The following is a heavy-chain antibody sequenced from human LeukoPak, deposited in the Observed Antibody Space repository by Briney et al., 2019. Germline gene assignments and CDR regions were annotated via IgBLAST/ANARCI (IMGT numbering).Heavy chain of an antibody. CDR1: GGSISSYY. CDR2: IYYSGST. D-gene: IGHD2-2*01. CDR3: ARLKDIVVVPAAMDAFDI. J-gene: IGHJ3*02. Sequence: SETLSLTCTVSGGSISSYYWSWIRQPPGKGLEWIGYIYYSGSTNYNPSLKSRVTISVDTSKNQFSLKLSSVTAADTAVYYCARLKDIVVVPAAMDAFDIWGQGTMVTVSS. V-gene: IGHV4-59*12.